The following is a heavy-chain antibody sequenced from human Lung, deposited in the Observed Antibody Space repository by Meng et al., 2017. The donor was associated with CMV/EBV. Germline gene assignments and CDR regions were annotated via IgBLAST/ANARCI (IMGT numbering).Heavy chain of an antibody. J-gene: IGHJ6*02. CDR2: IWNDGSIK. Sequence: GGSLRLSFAASGFTFSSYGMHWVRQAPGKGLGRVAVIWNDGSIKYYADSVKGRFTISRDNSKNTLYLQMYSRRADDTAVYHCAKAQFGRYFNGRDGMDVWGQGTTVTVSS. CDR1: GFTFSSYG. CDR3: AKAQFGRYFNGRDGMDV. V-gene: IGHV3-33*06. D-gene: IGHD3-9*01.